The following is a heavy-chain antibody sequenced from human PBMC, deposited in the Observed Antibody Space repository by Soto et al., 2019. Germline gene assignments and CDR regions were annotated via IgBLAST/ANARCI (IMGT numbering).Heavy chain of an antibody. CDR1: GFTFSSYA. CDR3: AKTDAGDYSPRDWFDP. Sequence: PGGSLRLSCAASGFTFSSYAMSWVRQAPGKGLEWVSAISGSGGSTYYADSVKGRFTISRDNSKNTLYLQMNSLRAEDTAVYYCAKTDAGDYSPRDWFDPWGQGTLVTVSS. CDR2: ISGSGGST. J-gene: IGHJ5*02. V-gene: IGHV3-23*01. D-gene: IGHD4-17*01.